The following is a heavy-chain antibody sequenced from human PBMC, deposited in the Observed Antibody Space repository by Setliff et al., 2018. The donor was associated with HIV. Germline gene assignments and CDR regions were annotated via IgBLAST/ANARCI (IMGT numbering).Heavy chain of an antibody. CDR2: IYYSGST. CDR3: AIGAISTIVRGVTYPYPLDYFYP. CDR1: GDSINSGNYY. V-gene: IGHV4-31*03. Sequence: SETLSLTCTVSGDSINSGNYYWSWIRQHPGKGLEWIGYIYYSGSTYYSPSLRSRVIMSVDTSRNEFSLRLSSVTSADTAMYYCAIGAISTIVRGVTYPYPLDYFYPRGPGTLVTVSS. D-gene: IGHD3-10*01. J-gene: IGHJ4*02.